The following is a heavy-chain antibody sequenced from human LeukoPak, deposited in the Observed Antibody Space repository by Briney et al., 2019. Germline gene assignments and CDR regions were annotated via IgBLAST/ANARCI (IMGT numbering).Heavy chain of an antibody. V-gene: IGHV3-33*01. Sequence: PGGSLSLSCAASGFTFSNYDMHRVGQAPGNGLEWVAVIWYDGSNKYYADSVKGRITVSRDNPKNTLYLQMSSLRVDDTAVYYCARGATAGTYGLDVWGQGNTVTVSS. CDR2: IWYDGSNK. CDR3: ARGATAGTYGLDV. J-gene: IGHJ6*02. CDR1: GFTFSNYD. D-gene: IGHD6-13*01.